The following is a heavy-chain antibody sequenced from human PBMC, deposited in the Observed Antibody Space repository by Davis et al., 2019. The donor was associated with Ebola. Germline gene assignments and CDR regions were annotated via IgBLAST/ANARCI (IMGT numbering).Heavy chain of an antibody. CDR1: GFTFRNAW. Sequence: GESLKISCVASGFTFRNAWISWIRQAPGKGLEWISYIGGSDSTTYYADSVRGRFTISRDNAKNSLYLQMDSLRAEDTAVYYCARAFGYSYDYWGQGTLVTVSS. D-gene: IGHD5-18*01. J-gene: IGHJ4*02. CDR3: ARAFGYSYDY. V-gene: IGHV3-11*01. CDR2: IGGSDSTT.